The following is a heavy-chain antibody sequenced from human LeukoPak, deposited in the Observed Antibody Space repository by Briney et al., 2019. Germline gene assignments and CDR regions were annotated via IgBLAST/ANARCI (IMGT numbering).Heavy chain of an antibody. CDR3: ARDLVTVTKGFDI. CDR1: SHSFISHY. D-gene: IGHD4-17*01. CDR2: ISYIGST. J-gene: IGHJ3*02. Sequence: SDTLSLTCALSSHSFISHYWTWIRQPPGKGREGIGYISYIGSTNYNPSLKSRVTISIDTYKNQFSLKLSSVTAADTAVYYCARDLVTVTKGFDIWGQGTMVSVSS. V-gene: IGHV4-59*11.